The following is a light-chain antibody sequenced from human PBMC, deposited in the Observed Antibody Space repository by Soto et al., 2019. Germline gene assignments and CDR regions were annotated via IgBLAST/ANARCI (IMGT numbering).Light chain of an antibody. V-gene: IGKV4-1*01. CDR3: QQYYTTPVT. J-gene: IGKJ1*01. CDR1: QTVLHGSNY. Sequence: DIVMTQSPDPLAVSLGERATINCKSSQTVLHGSNYLAWYQQKPGQPPKLLIYWASTRESGVPDRFSGSGSGTDFTLTISSLQAEDVAVYYCQQYYTTPVTFGQGTKVEIK. CDR2: WAS.